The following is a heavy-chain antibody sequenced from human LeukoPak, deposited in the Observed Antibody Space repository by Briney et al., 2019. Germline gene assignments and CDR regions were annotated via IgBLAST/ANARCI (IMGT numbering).Heavy chain of an antibody. CDR1: GYTFTSYG. D-gene: IGHD5-18*01. CDR3: ATFPRRAMELGY. V-gene: IGHV1-18*04. J-gene: IGHJ4*02. Sequence: ASVKVSCKASGYTFTSYGISWVRQAPGQGLGWMGWISAYNGNTNYAQKLQGRVTMTTDTSTSTAYMELRSLRSDDTAVYYCATFPRRAMELGYWGQGTLVTVSS. CDR2: ISAYNGNT.